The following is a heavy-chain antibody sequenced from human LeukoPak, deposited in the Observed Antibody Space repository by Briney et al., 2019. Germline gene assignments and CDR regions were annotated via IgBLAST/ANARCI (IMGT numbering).Heavy chain of an antibody. Sequence: GGSLRLSCAASGFTFRTFPVGWVRQAPGKGLEWVSAISAGGDITFYSDSVRGRFTISRDNSKETLYLQMNSLRAEDTALYYCAKSLFTSAHGSGRAFDIWGQGTMVTVSS. D-gene: IGHD3-10*01. V-gene: IGHV3-23*01. CDR3: AKSLFTSAHGSGRAFDI. CDR1: GFTFRTFP. CDR2: ISAGGDIT. J-gene: IGHJ3*02.